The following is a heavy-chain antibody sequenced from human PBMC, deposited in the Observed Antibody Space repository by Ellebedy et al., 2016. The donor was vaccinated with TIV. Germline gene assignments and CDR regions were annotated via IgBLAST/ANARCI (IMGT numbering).Heavy chain of an antibody. Sequence: PGGSLRLSCAASGLTFGGYTMNWVRQAPGKGLEWVSSITSSGTYTYYSDSVKGRFTISRDNAKKSLYLEMSSLRDEDAAVYYSATPGGGDSDVWGQGTLVTVSS. V-gene: IGHV3-21*01. CDR1: GLTFGGYT. J-gene: IGHJ4*02. CDR2: ITSSGTYT. CDR3: ATPGGGDSDV. D-gene: IGHD2-21*02.